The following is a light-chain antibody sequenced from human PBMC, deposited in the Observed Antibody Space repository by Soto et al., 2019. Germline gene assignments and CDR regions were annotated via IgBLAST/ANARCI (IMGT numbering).Light chain of an antibody. J-gene: IGKJ5*01. Sequence: EIVLTQSPGTLSLSPGERATIYCRASQSVSSSYLARYQQKPGQAPRLLINGASSRATGIPDRFSGSGSGTDFTLTISRLEPEDFAVYYCQQYGTSPPSTFGQGTRLEIK. CDR3: QQYGTSPPST. V-gene: IGKV3-20*01. CDR2: GAS. CDR1: QSVSSSY.